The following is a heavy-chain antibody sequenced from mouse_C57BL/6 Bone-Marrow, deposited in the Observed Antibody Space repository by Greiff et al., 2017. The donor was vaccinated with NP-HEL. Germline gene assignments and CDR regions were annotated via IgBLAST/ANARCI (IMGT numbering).Heavy chain of an antibody. CDR2: IRYDGSN. CDR3: AREGCYGNYED. D-gene: IGHD2-1*01. CDR1: GYSITSGYY. J-gene: IGHJ3*01. V-gene: IGHV3-6*01. Sequence: EVQLQESGPGLVKPSQSLSLTCSVTGYSITSGYYWNWIRQFPGNKLEWMGYIRYDGSNNYNPSLKNRIAITRDTSKNQFFLKLNSVTTEDTATYYCAREGCYGNYEDWGQGTLVTVSA.